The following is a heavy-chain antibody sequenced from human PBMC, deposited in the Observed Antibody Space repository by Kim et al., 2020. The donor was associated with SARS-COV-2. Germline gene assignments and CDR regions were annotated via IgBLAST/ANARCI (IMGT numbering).Heavy chain of an antibody. J-gene: IGHJ4*02. CDR3: YGSGGGYDY. Sequence: STIYTADSVKGRFTISRENANTSLYLQMNSLRDEDTAVYYCYGSGGGYDYWGQGTLVTVSS. CDR2: STI. D-gene: IGHD3-10*01. V-gene: IGHV3-48*02.